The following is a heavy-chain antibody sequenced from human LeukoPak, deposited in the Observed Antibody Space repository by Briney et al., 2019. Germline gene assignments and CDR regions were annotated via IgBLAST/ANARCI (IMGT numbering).Heavy chain of an antibody. CDR1: GSSMSSSY. CDR2: IYYSGTT. J-gene: IGHJ4*02. Sequence: SETLSLTCSVSGSSMSSSYWGWIRQPPGKGLEWIGYIYYSGTTNYNPSIKDRVSTTVDTSNHQFSLKLSSVPAADTAVYFCARHGFRTGGSWIFDYWGQGALVTVSS. V-gene: IGHV4-59*08. CDR3: ARHGFRTGGSWIFDY. D-gene: IGHD3/OR15-3a*01.